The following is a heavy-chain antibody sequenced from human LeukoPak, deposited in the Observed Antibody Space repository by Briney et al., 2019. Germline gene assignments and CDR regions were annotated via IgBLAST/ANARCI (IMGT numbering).Heavy chain of an antibody. J-gene: IGHJ4*02. CDR3: VKDEKVFGSGWFFGMF. D-gene: IGHD6-19*01. V-gene: IGHV3-23*01. CDR1: GFSFNSYA. Sequence: GGSLRLSCAASGFSFNSYATSWVRQAPGKGLKWVSAISGRGYNTYYADSVKGRFTISRDNSKNTLFLQMSSLRPEDTAVYYCVKDEKVFGSGWFFGMFWGQGILVTVSS. CDR2: ISGRGYNT.